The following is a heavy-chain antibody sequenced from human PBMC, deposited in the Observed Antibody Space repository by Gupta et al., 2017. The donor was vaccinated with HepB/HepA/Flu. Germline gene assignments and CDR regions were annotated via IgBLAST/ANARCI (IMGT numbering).Heavy chain of an antibody. CDR2: IIPILGIA. CDR1: GGTFSSYA. J-gene: IGHJ4*02. CDR3: ARDSSYDSSGYYSFFDY. Sequence: QVQLVQSGAEVKKPGSSVKVSCKASGGTFSSYAISWVRQAPGQGLEWMGRIIPILGIANYAQKFQGRVTITADKSTSTAYMELSSLRSEDTAVYYCARDSSYDSSGYYSFFDYWAQGTLVTVSS. V-gene: IGHV1-69*04. D-gene: IGHD3-22*01.